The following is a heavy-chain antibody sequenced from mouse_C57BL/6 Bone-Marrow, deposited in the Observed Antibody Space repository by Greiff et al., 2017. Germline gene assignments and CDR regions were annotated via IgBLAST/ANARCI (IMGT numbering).Heavy chain of an antibody. D-gene: IGHD2-4*01. CDR1: GYSFTGYY. J-gene: IGHJ4*01. CDR2: INPSTGGT. Sequence: EVQLQQSGPELVKPGASVKISCKASGYSFTGYYMNWVKQSPEKSLEWIGAINPSTGGTTYTQKFKGKATLTVDQSSSTAYMQLNSLTSEDSAVYYCARGYDYDYAMDYWGQGTSVTVSS. V-gene: IGHV1-42*01. CDR3: ARGYDYDYAMDY.